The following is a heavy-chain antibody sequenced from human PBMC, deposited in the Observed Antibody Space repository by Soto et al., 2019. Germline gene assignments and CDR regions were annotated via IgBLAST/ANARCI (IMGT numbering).Heavy chain of an antibody. J-gene: IGHJ6*02. CDR3: ARLGGAASYWYYGMDV. V-gene: IGHV5-51*01. CDR1: GYSFTSYW. CDR2: IYPGDSDT. D-gene: IGHD2-8*02. Sequence: GESLKISCKGSGYSFTSYWIGWVRQMPGKGLEWMGIIYPGDSDTRYSPSFQGQVTISADKSISTAYLQWSSLKASDTAMYYCARLGGAASYWYYGMDVWGQGTTVTVSS.